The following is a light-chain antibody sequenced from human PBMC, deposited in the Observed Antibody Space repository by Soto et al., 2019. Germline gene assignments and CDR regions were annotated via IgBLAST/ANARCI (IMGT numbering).Light chain of an antibody. CDR3: QQYGDELPVT. J-gene: IGKJ3*01. CDR1: QSVSSSN. Sequence: EFVLTQSPGILSLSPGERATLSCRASQSVSSSNLAWYQQKPGQAPRPLVYGPSTRATGVPDRFSGSGSGTDFALTISRLEPEDFAGYYCQQYGDELPVTFGPGTKVEIK. CDR2: GPS. V-gene: IGKV3-20*01.